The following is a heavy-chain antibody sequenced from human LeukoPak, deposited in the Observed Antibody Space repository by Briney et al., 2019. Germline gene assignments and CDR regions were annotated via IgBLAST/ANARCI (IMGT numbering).Heavy chain of an antibody. CDR3: AGGADYYDSSGYRYVPFDY. D-gene: IGHD3-22*01. CDR2: IIPIFGTA. Sequence: SVKVSCKASGGTFSSYAISWVRQPPGQGLEWMGGIIPIFGTANYAQKFQGRVTITADESTSTAYMELSSLRSEDTAVYYCAGGADYYDSSGYRYVPFDYWGQGTLVTVSS. J-gene: IGHJ4*02. V-gene: IGHV1-69*13. CDR1: GGTFSSYA.